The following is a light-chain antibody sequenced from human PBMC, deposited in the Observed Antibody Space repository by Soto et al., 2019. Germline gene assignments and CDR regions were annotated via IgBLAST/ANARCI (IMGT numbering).Light chain of an antibody. Sequence: DIQMTQSPSTLSVSAGERVAITCRATQSISRLLFWYQQKPGRAPTLLIYYASSLKSGVPSRFSGSGYGTEFTPTIISLHPDDFATYYCQQYNSYSLTFGPGTKVDIK. CDR1: QSISRL. J-gene: IGKJ3*01. CDR2: YAS. CDR3: QQYNSYSLT. V-gene: IGKV1-5*01.